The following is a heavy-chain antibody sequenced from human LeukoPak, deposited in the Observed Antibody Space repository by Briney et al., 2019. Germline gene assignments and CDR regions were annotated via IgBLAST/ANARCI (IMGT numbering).Heavy chain of an antibody. J-gene: IGHJ4*02. Sequence: GGSLRRSCAASGFTFSSYSMNWVRQAPGKGLEWVSSISSSSSYIYYADSVKGRFTISRDNAKNSLYLQMNSLRVEDTSVYYCARDTNVLRYFDWFDYWGQGTLVTVSS. CDR1: GFTFSSYS. CDR3: ARDTNVLRYFDWFDY. CDR2: ISSSSSYI. V-gene: IGHV3-21*01. D-gene: IGHD3-9*01.